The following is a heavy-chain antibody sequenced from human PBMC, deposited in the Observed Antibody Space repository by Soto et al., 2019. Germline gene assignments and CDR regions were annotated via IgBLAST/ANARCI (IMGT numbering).Heavy chain of an antibody. CDR2: ISGSGGST. Sequence: GGSLRLSCAASGFTFSSYAMSWVRQAPGKGLEWVSAISGSGGSTYYADSVKGRFTISRDNSKNTLYLQMNSLRAEDTAVYYCAKDGGVYDYIWGSYRYPNPIFDYWGQGTLVTVSS. CDR1: GFTFSSYA. J-gene: IGHJ4*02. D-gene: IGHD3-16*02. V-gene: IGHV3-23*01. CDR3: AKDGGVYDYIWGSYRYPNPIFDY.